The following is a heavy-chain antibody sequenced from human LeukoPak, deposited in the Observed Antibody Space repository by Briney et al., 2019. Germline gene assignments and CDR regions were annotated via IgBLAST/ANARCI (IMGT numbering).Heavy chain of an antibody. D-gene: IGHD5-18*01. CDR2: RHYSWSN. J-gene: IGHJ6*03. V-gene: IGHV4-59*02. CDR1: GGSVSGYY. Sequence: SETLSLTCTVPGGSVSGYYWSWIRQPPGKGLQWIGYRHYSWSNNYNPSLKSQLNISVDTSKNQFSLKLTSVTAADTAVYYCARTTEGGYTYDYFYYYYMDVWGKGTTVTISS. CDR3: ARTTEGGYTYDYFYYYYMDV.